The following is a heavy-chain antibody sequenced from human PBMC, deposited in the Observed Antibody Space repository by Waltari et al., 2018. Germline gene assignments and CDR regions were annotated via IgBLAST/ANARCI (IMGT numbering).Heavy chain of an antibody. CDR3: ASQSTTLFDY. D-gene: IGHD2-15*01. J-gene: IGHJ4*02. Sequence: QVQLVESGGGVVQPGRSLRRTCAASVFTFSRFGMHWVLQAPGKGLEWVAVIWHDGSNEYYVDAVKGRFTISRDNSKNTLYLQMNSLRAEDSAVYYCASQSTTLFDYWGQGTLVTVSS. V-gene: IGHV3-33*01. CDR2: IWHDGSNE. CDR1: VFTFSRFG.